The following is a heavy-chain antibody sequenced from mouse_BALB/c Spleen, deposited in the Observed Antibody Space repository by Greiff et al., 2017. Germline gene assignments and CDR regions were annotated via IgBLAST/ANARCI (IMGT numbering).Heavy chain of an antibody. D-gene: IGHD2-4*01. CDR1: GFSLTSYG. Sequence: QVHVKQSGPGLVAPSQSLSITCTVSGFSLTSYGVHWVRQPPGKGLEWLGVIWAGGSTNYNSALMSRLSISKDNSKSQVFLKMNSLQTDDTAMYYCASYYDYAMDYWGQGTSVTVSS. CDR3: ASYYDYAMDY. J-gene: IGHJ4*01. V-gene: IGHV2-9*02. CDR2: IWAGGST.